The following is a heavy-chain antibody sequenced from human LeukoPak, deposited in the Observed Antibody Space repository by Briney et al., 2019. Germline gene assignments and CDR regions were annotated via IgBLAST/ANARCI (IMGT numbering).Heavy chain of an antibody. CDR3: AREGDRFGAFRVWDYYFDY. CDR1: DGSISSYY. J-gene: IGHJ4*02. CDR2: IYTSGST. V-gene: IGHV4-4*07. Sequence: SETLSLTCTVSDGSISSYYWSWIRQPAGKGLEWIGRIYTSGSTNYNPSLKSRVTMSVDTSKNQFSLKLSSVTAADTAVYYCAREGDRFGAFRVWDYYFDYWGQGTLVTVSS. D-gene: IGHD3-10*01.